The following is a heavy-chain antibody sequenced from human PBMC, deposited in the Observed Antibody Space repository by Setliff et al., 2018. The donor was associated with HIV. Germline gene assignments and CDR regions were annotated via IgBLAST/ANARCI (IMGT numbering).Heavy chain of an antibody. J-gene: IGHJ5*01. V-gene: IGHV1-18*04. CDR3: ARDVAYTGYNSDS. Sequence: ASVKVSCKASGYTFTGYYMHWVRQAPGQGLEWLGRISASNGQTDYGHNYQGRLSMTTDSSTTTAYMELASLRIDDTAVYYCARDVAYTGYNSDSWGQGTLVTVSS. CDR1: GYTFTGYY. CDR2: ISASNGQT. D-gene: IGHD5-18*01.